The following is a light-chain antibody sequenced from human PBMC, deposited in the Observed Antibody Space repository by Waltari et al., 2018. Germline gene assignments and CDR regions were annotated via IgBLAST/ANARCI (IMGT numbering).Light chain of an antibody. Sequence: SSELTQDPAESVAMGQTVRITCQGDSLRSYYASWYQQRPGQAPILVMYDKNNRPSGVPDRFSGSSSDNTASLTITGAQAEDEASYYCHSRDASGVGGSFGGGTKLTVL. CDR2: DKN. J-gene: IGLJ2*01. CDR3: HSRDASGVGGS. CDR1: SLRSYY. V-gene: IGLV3-19*01.